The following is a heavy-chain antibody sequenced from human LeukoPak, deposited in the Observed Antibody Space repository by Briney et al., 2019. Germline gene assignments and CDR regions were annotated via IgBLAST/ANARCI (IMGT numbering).Heavy chain of an antibody. CDR1: GDSVSSNRSV. J-gene: IGHJ4*02. CDR2: TYYRSKWSS. Sequence: SQTLSLTCAISGDSVSSNRSVWNWIRQSLSRGLEWLGRTYYRSKWSSDYAASVKSRITINPDTSKTQVSLQLNSVSPEDTAVYYCARAYGGFDYWGQGTLVTVSS. CDR3: ARAYGGFDY. V-gene: IGHV6-1*01. D-gene: IGHD4/OR15-4a*01.